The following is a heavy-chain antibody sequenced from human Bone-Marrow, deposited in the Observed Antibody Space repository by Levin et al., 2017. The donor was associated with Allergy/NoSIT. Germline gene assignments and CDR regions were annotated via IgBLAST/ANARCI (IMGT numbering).Heavy chain of an antibody. CDR3: ARDRFLDGSASGGWFDS. J-gene: IGHJ5*01. CDR1: GFTVSTNY. D-gene: IGHD5-24*01. Sequence: GGSLRLSCAASGFTVSTNYMNWVRQAPGKGLEWVSVIYSAGNTYYADSVKGRFTTARVNSRNTLYLQMNSLTAETTAIYYCARDRFLDGSASGGWFDSWGQGTLVTVYS. V-gene: IGHV3-53*01. CDR2: IYSAGNT.